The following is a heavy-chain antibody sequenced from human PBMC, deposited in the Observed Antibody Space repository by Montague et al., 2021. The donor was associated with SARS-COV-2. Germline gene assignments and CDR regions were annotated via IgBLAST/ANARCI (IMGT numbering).Heavy chain of an antibody. V-gene: IGHV4-59*08. D-gene: IGHD4-11*01. Sequence: SETLSLTCSVSGDSITNYSWSWIRQSPGKGLEWIGYIYYSGSTNYNPSLTSRVTISVDTSKNQFSLKLTSVTAADTAVYYCARHFSVTTVTSHMYHYAMDVWGQGTTVTVSS. CDR2: IYYSGST. J-gene: IGHJ6*02. CDR1: GDSITNYS. CDR3: ARHFSVTTVTSHMYHYAMDV.